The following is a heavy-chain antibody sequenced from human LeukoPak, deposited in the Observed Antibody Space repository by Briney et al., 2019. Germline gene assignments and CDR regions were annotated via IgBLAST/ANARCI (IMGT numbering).Heavy chain of an antibody. D-gene: IGHD3-22*01. CDR1: GGSISSGGYY. Sequence: SQTLSLTCTVSGGSISSGGYYWSWIRQPPVKGLEWIGAIYQSGSTYYNPSLKSRVTISVDTSKNRFSLKLSSVTAADTAVYHCARNDYYSADYWGRGTLVTVSS. CDR2: IYQSGST. J-gene: IGHJ4*02. V-gene: IGHV4-30-2*01. CDR3: ARNDYYSADY.